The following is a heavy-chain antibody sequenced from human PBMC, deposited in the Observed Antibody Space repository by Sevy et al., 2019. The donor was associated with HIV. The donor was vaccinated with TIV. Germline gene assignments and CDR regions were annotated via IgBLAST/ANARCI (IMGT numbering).Heavy chain of an antibody. CDR1: GFSFSSYG. V-gene: IGHV3-30*02. Sequence: GGSLRLSCAASGFSFSSYGMHWVRQAPGKGLEWMSYIQYDGSNKDYAASVKGRFTFSRDNSKNTLYLQMNSLRVEDTAVFYCVKEGGGGGGDHWGQGTLVTVSS. CDR3: VKEGGGGGGDH. D-gene: IGHD3-10*01. J-gene: IGHJ4*02. CDR2: IQYDGSNK.